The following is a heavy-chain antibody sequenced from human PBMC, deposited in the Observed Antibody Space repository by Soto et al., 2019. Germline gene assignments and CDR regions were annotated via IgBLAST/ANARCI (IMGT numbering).Heavy chain of an antibody. Sequence: VQLVQSGAEVKKPGSSVKVSCKASGGTFSSYWMHWVRQAPGKGLVWVSRINSDGSSTSYADSVKGRFTISRDNAKNTLYLQMNSLRAEDTAVYYCASTEGSWGQGTLVTVSS. CDR1: GGTFSSYW. J-gene: IGHJ4*02. CDR3: ASTEGS. V-gene: IGHV3-74*02. D-gene: IGHD3-10*01. CDR2: INSDGSST.